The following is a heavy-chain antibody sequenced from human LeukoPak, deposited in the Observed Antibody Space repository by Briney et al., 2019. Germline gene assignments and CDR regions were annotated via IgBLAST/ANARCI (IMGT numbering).Heavy chain of an antibody. CDR2: IKSVGSQT. D-gene: IGHD5-24*01. Sequence: GESLRLSCAAFGFTFHRYWMQWVRQVPGKGLMWISHIKSVGSQTTYADSVKGRFTITRDNAKNMLYLQMTSLRVEDSGIYYCVRDNYGVDSWGQGTLVTVSS. CDR1: GFTFHRYW. CDR3: VRDNYGVDS. V-gene: IGHV3-74*01. J-gene: IGHJ5*01.